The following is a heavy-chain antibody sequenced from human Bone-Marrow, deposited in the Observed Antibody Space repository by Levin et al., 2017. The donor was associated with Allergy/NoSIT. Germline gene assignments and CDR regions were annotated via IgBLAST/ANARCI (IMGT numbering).Heavy chain of an antibody. V-gene: IGHV3-30*18. CDR2: ISYDGSNK. D-gene: IGHD2-2*01. CDR1: GFTFSSYG. Sequence: LSLTCAASGFTFSSYGMHWVRQAPGKGLEWVAVISYDGSNKYYADSVKGRFTISRDNSKNTLYLQMNSLRAEDTAVYYCAKDSVVVPAALYWGQGTLVTVSS. CDR3: AKDSVVVPAALY. J-gene: IGHJ4*02.